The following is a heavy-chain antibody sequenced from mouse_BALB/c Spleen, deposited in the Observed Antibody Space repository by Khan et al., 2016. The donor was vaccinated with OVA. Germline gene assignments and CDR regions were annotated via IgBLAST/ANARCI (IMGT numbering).Heavy chain of an antibody. CDR3: ARTARIKY. V-gene: IGHV3-2*02. CDR1: GYSITSGYG. Sequence: EVQLQQSGPGLVKPSQSLSLTCTVTGYSITSGYGWNWIRQFPGNKLEWMGYISYSGSTNYNPSLKSRISITRDTSKNQFFLQWNSVTTEDTATYCGARTARIKYWGQGTTLTVSS. D-gene: IGHD1-2*01. J-gene: IGHJ2*01. CDR2: ISYSGST.